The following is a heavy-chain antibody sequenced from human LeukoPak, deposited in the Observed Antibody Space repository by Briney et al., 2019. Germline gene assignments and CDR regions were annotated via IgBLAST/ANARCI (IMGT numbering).Heavy chain of an antibody. Sequence: SETLSRTCAVYGGSFSGYYWSWIRQPPGKGLEWIGEINHSGSTNYNPSLKSRVTISVDTSKNQFSLKLSSVTAADTAVYYCARGGRGRAARHFDYWGQGTLVTVSS. D-gene: IGHD6-6*01. CDR2: INHSGST. V-gene: IGHV4-34*01. CDR1: GGSFSGYY. J-gene: IGHJ4*02. CDR3: ARGGRGRAARHFDY.